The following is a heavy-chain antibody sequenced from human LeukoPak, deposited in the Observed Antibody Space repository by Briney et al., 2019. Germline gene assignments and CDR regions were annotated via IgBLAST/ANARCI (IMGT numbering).Heavy chain of an antibody. Sequence: SVNVSCKASGGTFSSYAISWVRQAPGQGLEWMGGIIPIFGTANYAQKFQGRVTITADESTSTAYMELSSLRSEDTAVYYCARGRPWEDNTYYYGMDVWGQGTTVTVSS. J-gene: IGHJ6*02. D-gene: IGHD1-1*01. CDR1: GGTFSSYA. CDR2: IIPIFGTA. CDR3: ARGRPWEDNTYYYGMDV. V-gene: IGHV1-69*13.